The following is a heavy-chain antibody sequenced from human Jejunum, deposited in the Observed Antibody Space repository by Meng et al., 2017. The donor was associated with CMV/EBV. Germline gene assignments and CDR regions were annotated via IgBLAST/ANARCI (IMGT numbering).Heavy chain of an antibody. D-gene: IGHD3-10*01. CDR1: GITFSNFG. Sequence: RLSFVASGITFSNFGMHWVSQAPGKGLEWVAFIRYDGGNTYYTDSVKGRFTISRDNSKNTVYLQMNSLRVDDTAVYYCARGRGAHWGQGTLVTVSS. V-gene: IGHV3-30*02. CDR2: IRYDGGNT. CDR3: ARGRGAH. J-gene: IGHJ4*02.